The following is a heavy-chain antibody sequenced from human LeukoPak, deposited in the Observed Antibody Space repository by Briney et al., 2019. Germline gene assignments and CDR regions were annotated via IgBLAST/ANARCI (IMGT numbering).Heavy chain of an antibody. D-gene: IGHD4-17*01. CDR2: IYYSGST. V-gene: IGHV4-59*08. J-gene: IGHJ4*02. CDR3: ARLKHGDSQNFDY. CDR1: GGSISSYY. Sequence: PSETLSLTCTVSGGSISSYYWSWIRQPPGKGLEWIGYIYYSGSTNYNPSLKSRVTISVDTSKNQFSLKLSSVTAADTAVYYCARLKHGDSQNFDYWGQGTLVTVSS.